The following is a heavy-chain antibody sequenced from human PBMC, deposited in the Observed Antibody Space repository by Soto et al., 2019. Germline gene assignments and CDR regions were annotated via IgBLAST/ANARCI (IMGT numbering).Heavy chain of an antibody. D-gene: IGHD6-13*01. J-gene: IGHJ5*02. CDR2: INAANGDT. V-gene: IGHV1-3*01. CDR3: VRRHVSATGIDWFDP. Sequence: ASVQVSCKASGYTFTSYDIHWVRQAPGQRLEGMGWINAANGDTKYSPKFQGRVTITRDTSASTAYMEQSSLRSEDTAVYFCVRRHVSATGIDWFDPWGQGTLVTAPQ. CDR1: GYTFTSYD.